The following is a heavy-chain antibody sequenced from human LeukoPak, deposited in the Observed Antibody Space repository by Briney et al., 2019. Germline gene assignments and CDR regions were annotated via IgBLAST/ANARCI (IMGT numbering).Heavy chain of an antibody. CDR1: GDSINSSNCY. Sequence: SETLSLTCTVSGDSINSSNCYWGWIRQPPGKGLEWIGTIYCGGGTYYNPSTYYNPSLMSRLTISIDTSKKQFSLKMSSVTAADTAVYYCARRKYDSGTSCLDYWGQGTLVTVSS. CDR2: IYCGGGTYYNPST. V-gene: IGHV4-39*01. CDR3: ARRKYDSGTSCLDY. D-gene: IGHD3-10*01. J-gene: IGHJ4*02.